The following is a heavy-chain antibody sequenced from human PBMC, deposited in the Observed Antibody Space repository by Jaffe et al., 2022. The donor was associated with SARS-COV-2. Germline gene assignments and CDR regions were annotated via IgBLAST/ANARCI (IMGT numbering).Heavy chain of an antibody. J-gene: IGHJ4*02. CDR3: AKRVEYSSSSSYFDY. Sequence: EVQLLESGGGLVQPGGSLRLSCAASGFTFNNYAMSWVRQAPGRGLEWVSAISPSGSDTYYADSVKGRFSISRDNSKNTLFLQMNSLRAEDTAVYYCAKRVEYSSSSSYFDYWGQGTLVTVSS. CDR1: GFTFNNYA. V-gene: IGHV3-23*01. CDR2: ISPSGSDT. D-gene: IGHD6-6*01.